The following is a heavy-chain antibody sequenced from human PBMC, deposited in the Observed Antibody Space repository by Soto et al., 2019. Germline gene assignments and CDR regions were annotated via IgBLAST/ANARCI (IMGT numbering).Heavy chain of an antibody. CDR2: ISAYNGNT. Sequence: GASVKVSCTASGYTFTSYGISWVRQAPGQGLEWMGWISAYNGNTNYAQKLQGRVTMTTDTSTSTAYMELRSLRSDDTAVYYCARRGDYDILTGRYYYGMDVWGQGTTVTVSS. D-gene: IGHD3-9*01. CDR1: GYTFTSYG. CDR3: ARRGDYDILTGRYYYGMDV. J-gene: IGHJ6*02. V-gene: IGHV1-18*01.